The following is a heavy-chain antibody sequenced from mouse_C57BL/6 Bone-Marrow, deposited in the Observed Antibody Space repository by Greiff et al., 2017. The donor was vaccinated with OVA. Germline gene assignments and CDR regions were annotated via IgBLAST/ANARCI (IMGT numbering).Heavy chain of an antibody. J-gene: IGHJ1*03. CDR3: ARWSTTVVDWYFDV. CDR1: GYTFTDYY. Sequence: EVQLQQSGPELVKPGASVKISCKASGYTFTDYYMNWVKQSHGKSLEWIGDINPNNGGTSYNQKFKGKATLTVDKSSSTAYMELRSLTSEDSAVYYCARWSTTVVDWYFDVWGTGTTVTVSS. CDR2: INPNNGGT. D-gene: IGHD1-1*01. V-gene: IGHV1-26*01.